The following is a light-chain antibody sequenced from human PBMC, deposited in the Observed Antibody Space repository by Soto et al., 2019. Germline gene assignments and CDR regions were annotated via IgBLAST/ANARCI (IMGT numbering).Light chain of an antibody. CDR1: QSVSSN. CDR3: QQYNSWPPFT. V-gene: IGKV3-15*01. Sequence: EIGMTQSPATLSVSPGERATLSCRASQSVSSNLAWYQQKPGQAPRLLIYGASTRATGIPARFSGSGSGTEFALTISSLQSEDFAVYYCQQYNSWPPFTFGPGTTVHIK. CDR2: GAS. J-gene: IGKJ3*01.